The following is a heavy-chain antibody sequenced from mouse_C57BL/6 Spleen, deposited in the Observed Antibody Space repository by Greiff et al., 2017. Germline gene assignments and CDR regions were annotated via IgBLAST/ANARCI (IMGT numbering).Heavy chain of an antibody. V-gene: IGHV5-6*01. CDR1: GYAFSSYG. D-gene: IGHD2-12*01. J-gene: IGHJ2*01. CDR3: ARHDSDVDY. CDR2: ISSGGSYT. Sequence: EVLLVESGGDLVKPGGSLKLSCAASGYAFSSYGMSWVRQTPDKRLEWVATISSGGSYTYYPDSVKGRFTLSRDNAKNTLYLQMSRRKAEDTAMYYCARHDSDVDYWGQGTTLTVSS.